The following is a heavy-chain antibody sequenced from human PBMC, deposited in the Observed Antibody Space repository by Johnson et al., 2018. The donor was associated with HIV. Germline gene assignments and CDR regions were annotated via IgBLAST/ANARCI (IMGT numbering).Heavy chain of an antibody. D-gene: IGHD3-10*01. CDR1: GFTVSSNY. Sequence: EMQLVESGGGLVQPGGSLRLSCAASGFTVSSNYMSWVRQAPGKGLEWVSVIYSGGSTYYADSVKGRFTISSDNSKNTLYLQMNSLRAEDTAVYYCASFWATGAFDIWGQGTMVTVSS. CDR3: ASFWATGAFDI. CDR2: IYSGGST. V-gene: IGHV3-66*01. J-gene: IGHJ3*02.